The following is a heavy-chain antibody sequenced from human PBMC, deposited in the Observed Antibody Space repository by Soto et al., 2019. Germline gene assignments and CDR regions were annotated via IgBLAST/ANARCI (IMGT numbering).Heavy chain of an antibody. V-gene: IGHV3-9*01. CDR1: GFTFDDYA. Sequence: EVQLVESGGGLVQPGRSLRLSCAASGFTFDDYAMHWVRQAPGKGLEWVSGISWNSGSIGYADSVKGRFTISRDNAKNSLYLQMNSLRAEDTALYYCAKDAYNWNPKAGCFDPWGQGTLVTVSS. D-gene: IGHD1-20*01. CDR2: ISWNSGSI. J-gene: IGHJ5*02. CDR3: AKDAYNWNPKAGCFDP.